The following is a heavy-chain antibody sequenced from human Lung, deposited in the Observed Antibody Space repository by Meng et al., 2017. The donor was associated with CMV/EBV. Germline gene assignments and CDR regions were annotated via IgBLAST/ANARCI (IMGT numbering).Heavy chain of an antibody. Sequence: GESLKISCAASGFTFSSYGMHWVRQAPGKGLEWVAFIRYDGSNKYYADSVKGRFTISRDNSKNTLYLQMNSLRAEDTAVYYCARSSGWLTPGGYGMDVWGQVTXVTVSS. CDR2: IRYDGSNK. D-gene: IGHD2-15*01. CDR1: GFTFSSYG. CDR3: ARSSGWLTPGGYGMDV. V-gene: IGHV3-30*02. J-gene: IGHJ6*02.